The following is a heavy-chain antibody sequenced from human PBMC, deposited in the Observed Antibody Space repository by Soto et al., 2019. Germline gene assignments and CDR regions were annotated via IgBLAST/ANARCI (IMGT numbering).Heavy chain of an antibody. CDR3: ARHGSN. CDR1: GVSISNSSYY. V-gene: IGHV4-39*01. Sequence: PPETLSLTCTISGVSISNSSYYWGWIRRPPGKGLEWIGTIYYSGITYYNPSLKSRVTISVDTSKNQFSLKLTSVTAADTAVYYCARHGSNWGQGTLVTVS. J-gene: IGHJ4*02. CDR2: IYYSGIT.